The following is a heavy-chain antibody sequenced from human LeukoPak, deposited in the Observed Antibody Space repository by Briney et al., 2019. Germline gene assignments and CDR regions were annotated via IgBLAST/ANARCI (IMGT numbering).Heavy chain of an antibody. CDR1: GGSISSYY. D-gene: IGHD3-10*01. CDR2: IYYSGST. J-gene: IGHJ5*02. Sequence: PSETLSLTCTVSGGSISSYYWSWIRQPPGKGLERIGYIYYSGSTNYNPSLKSRVTISVDTSKNQFSLKLSSVTAADTAVYYCARSMVRGVRDWFDPWGQGTLVTVSS. CDR3: ARSMVRGVRDWFDP. V-gene: IGHV4-59*01.